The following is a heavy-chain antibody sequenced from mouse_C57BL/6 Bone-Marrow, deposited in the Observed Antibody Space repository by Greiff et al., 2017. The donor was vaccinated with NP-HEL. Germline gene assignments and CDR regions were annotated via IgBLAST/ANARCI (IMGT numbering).Heavy chain of an antibody. CDR1: GYTFTSYG. CDR3: ARSGDGFLYWYFDV. CDR2: IYPGSGNT. J-gene: IGHJ1*03. V-gene: IGHV1-81*01. D-gene: IGHD2-3*01. Sequence: VQLQQSGAELARPGASVKLSCKASGYTFTSYGISWVKQRTGQGLEWIGEIYPGSGNTYYNEKFKGKATLTADKSSSTAYMELRSLTSEDSAVYFCARSGDGFLYWYFDVWGTGTTVTVSS.